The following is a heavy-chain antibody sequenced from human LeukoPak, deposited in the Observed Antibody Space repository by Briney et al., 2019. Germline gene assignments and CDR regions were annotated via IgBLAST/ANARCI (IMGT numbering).Heavy chain of an antibody. V-gene: IGHV1-3*01. CDR2: INAGNGNT. Sequence: ASVKVSCKASGYTFTSYAMHWVRPAPGQRLEWMGWINAGNGNTKYSQKFQGRVTITRDTSASTAYMELSSLRSEDTAVYYCARGEYYGSGSWGAFDIWGQGTMVTVSS. J-gene: IGHJ3*02. D-gene: IGHD3-10*01. CDR1: GYTFTSYA. CDR3: ARGEYYGSGSWGAFDI.